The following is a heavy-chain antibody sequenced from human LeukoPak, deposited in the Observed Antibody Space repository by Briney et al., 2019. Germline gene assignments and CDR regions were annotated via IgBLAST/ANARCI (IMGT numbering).Heavy chain of an antibody. CDR3: ARRDALGYCSSTSCYAFDY. D-gene: IGHD2-2*01. CDR2: IYPGDSDT. J-gene: IGHJ4*02. CDR1: GYSFTSYW. V-gene: IGHV5-51*01. Sequence: GESLKISCKGSGYSFTSYWIGWVRQKPGKGLEWMGIIYPGDSDTRYSPSFQGQVTISADKSISTAYLQWSSLKASDTAMYYCARRDALGYCSSTSCYAFDYWGQGTLVTVSS.